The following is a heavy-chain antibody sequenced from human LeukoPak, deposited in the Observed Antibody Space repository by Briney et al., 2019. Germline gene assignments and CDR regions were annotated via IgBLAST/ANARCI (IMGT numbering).Heavy chain of an antibody. J-gene: IGHJ4*02. CDR3: ARQGIAVAGIEGNYFDY. V-gene: IGHV4-39*01. CDR1: GGSISSSSYY. Sequence: SETLSLTCTVSGGSISSSSYYWGWIRQPPGKGLEWIGSIYYSGSTYYNPSLKSRVTISVDTSKNRFSLKLSSVTAADTAVYYCARQGIAVAGIEGNYFDYWGQGTLVTVSS. D-gene: IGHD6-19*01. CDR2: IYYSGST.